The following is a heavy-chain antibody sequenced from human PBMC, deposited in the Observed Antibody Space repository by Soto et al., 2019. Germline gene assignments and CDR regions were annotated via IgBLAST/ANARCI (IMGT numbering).Heavy chain of an antibody. Sequence: PSETLSLTCAVSGVSISSGGYSWSWIWQPPGKGLEWIGYIYHSGSTYYNPSLKSRVTISVDRSKNQFSLKLSSVTAADTAVYYCARVPDRWGQGTLVTVSS. V-gene: IGHV4-30-2*01. CDR3: ARVPDR. J-gene: IGHJ5*02. CDR1: GVSISSGGYS. CDR2: IYHSGST. D-gene: IGHD2-2*01.